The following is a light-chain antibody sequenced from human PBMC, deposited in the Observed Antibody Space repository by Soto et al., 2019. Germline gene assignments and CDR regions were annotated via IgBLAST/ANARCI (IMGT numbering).Light chain of an antibody. V-gene: IGKV1-5*01. Sequence: DIQTTQSPSTLTASIGDRITITCRASQSISSWLAWYQVKPGKPPKLLIFDASRFKIGVTSRFSDSGCGTEFTLTISNLQPDDIATYYCQQYSAYSAYTFGQGTKVDIK. CDR2: DAS. CDR1: QSISSW. J-gene: IGKJ2*01. CDR3: QQYSAYSAYT.